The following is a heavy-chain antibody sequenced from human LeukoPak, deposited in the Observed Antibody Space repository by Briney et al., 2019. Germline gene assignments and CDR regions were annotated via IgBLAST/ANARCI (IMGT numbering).Heavy chain of an antibody. CDR2: NHYSGST. CDR1: GGTIISGGYY. CDR3: AGSRIGYSDSSGFFDS. V-gene: IGHV4-31*03. J-gene: IGHJ4*02. Sequence: PSQTLPLTCTFSGGTIISGGYYSLCIRHHPGKGLEWIGYNHYSGSTYYSPSLKSRVTISVDTSKNQFSLKLSSVTAADTAVYYCAGSRIGYSDSSGFFDSWGQGTLVTVSS. D-gene: IGHD3-22*01.